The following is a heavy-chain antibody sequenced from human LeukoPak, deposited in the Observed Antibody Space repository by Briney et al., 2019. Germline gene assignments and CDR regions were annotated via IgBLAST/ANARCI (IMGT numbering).Heavy chain of an antibody. V-gene: IGHV1-18*01. J-gene: IGHJ3*02. CDR2: ISAYNGNT. CDR1: GYTFTSYG. Sequence: ASVKVSCKASGYTFTSYGFSWVRQAPGQGLEWMGWISAYNGNTNYAQKLQGRVTITTATSTTTVYMELRGLRSDDTAVYYCARDRDYGGNRYVFDIWGQGTMVTVSS. D-gene: IGHD4-23*01. CDR3: ARDRDYGGNRYVFDI.